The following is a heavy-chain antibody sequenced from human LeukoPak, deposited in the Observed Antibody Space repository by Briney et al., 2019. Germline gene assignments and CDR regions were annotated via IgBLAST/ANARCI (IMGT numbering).Heavy chain of an antibody. CDR3: TRSGIAAAGRDFDY. CDR2: ISSSSSTI. Sequence: GGSLRLSCAASGFTFSSYSMNWVRQAPGKGLEWVSYISSSSSTIYYADSVKGRFTISRDNAKNSLYLQMNSLRAEDTAVYYCTRSGIAAAGRDFDYWGQGTLVTVSS. J-gene: IGHJ4*02. D-gene: IGHD6-13*01. V-gene: IGHV3-48*04. CDR1: GFTFSSYS.